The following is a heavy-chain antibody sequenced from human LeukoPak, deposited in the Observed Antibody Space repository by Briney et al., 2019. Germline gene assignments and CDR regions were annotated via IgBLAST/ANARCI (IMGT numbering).Heavy chain of an antibody. Sequence: GASVKVSCKGSGYSFTSYYMHWVRQAPGQGLEWVGIINPSGGSTSYAQKFQGRVTMTRDTSTRTVYMELSSLRSEHTAVYYCARGQRYRPYSSSSRGDYWGQGTLVTVSS. CDR1: GYSFTSYY. V-gene: IGHV1-46*01. CDR2: INPSGGST. D-gene: IGHD6-13*01. CDR3: ARGQRYRPYSSSSRGDY. J-gene: IGHJ4*02.